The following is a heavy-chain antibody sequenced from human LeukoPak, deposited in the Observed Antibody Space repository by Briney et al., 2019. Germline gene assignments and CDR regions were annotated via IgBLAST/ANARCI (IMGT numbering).Heavy chain of an antibody. CDR3: ARRQDPKHIDY. Sequence: GESLKISCKGSGYSFSTYWIGWVRQVPGKGLEWMGIIYPGDSDTRYSPSFQGQVTISADKSISTALLQWSSPKASDTVVYCCARRQDPKHIDYWGQGTLVTVSS. CDR2: IYPGDSDT. CDR1: GYSFSTYW. J-gene: IGHJ4*02. V-gene: IGHV5-51*01.